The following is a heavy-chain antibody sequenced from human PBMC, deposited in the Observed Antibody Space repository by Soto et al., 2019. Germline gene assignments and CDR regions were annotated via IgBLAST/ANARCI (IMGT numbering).Heavy chain of an antibody. J-gene: IGHJ4*02. V-gene: IGHV3-23*01. CDR1: GFTFSSYA. CDR2: ISGSGGST. CDR3: AKDPPLYDSSGYYAID. D-gene: IGHD3-22*01. Sequence: GGSLRLSCAASGFTFSSYAMSWVRQAPGKGLEWVSAISGSGGSTYYADSVKGRFTISRDNSKNTLYLQMNSLRAEDTAVYYCAKDPPLYDSSGYYAIDWGQGTLVTVSS.